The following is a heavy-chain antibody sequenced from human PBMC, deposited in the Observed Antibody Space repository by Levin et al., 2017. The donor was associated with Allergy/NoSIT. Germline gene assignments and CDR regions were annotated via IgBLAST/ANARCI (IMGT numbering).Heavy chain of an antibody. CDR1: GFTFTSSG. CDR2: ISSNGKQQ. V-gene: IGHV3-30*18. J-gene: IGHJ4*02. D-gene: IGHD2-8*02. Sequence: HPGGSLRLSCAASGFTFTSSGMHWVRQAPGKGLEWVAVISSNGKQQYYADSVKGRFTISRDDSQNTVFLQMNSLRPEDTAVYYCAKDRSYTWSFDYWGQGTLVTVSS. CDR3: AKDRSYTWSFDY.